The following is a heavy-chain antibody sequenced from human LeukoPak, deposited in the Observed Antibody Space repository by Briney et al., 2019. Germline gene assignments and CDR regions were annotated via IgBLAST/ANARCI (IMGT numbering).Heavy chain of an antibody. J-gene: IGHJ4*02. V-gene: IGHV1-2*02. Sequence: RASVKVSCKASGYTFTGYYMHWVRQAPGQGLEWMGWINPNSGGTNYAQKFQGRVTMTRDTSISTAYMELSRLRSDDTAVYYCARGGAKHSGWFIDYWGQGTLVTVSS. CDR3: ARGGAKHSGWFIDY. CDR1: GYTFTGYY. CDR2: INPNSGGT. D-gene: IGHD6-19*01.